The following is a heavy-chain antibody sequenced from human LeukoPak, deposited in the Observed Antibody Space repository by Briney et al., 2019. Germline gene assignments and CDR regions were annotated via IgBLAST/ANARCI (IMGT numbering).Heavy chain of an antibody. CDR2: INPNSGGT. J-gene: IGHJ4*02. Sequence: ASVKVSCKASGYTFTGYYMHWVRQAPGQGLEWMGRINPNSGGTNYAQKFQGRVTMTRDTSISTAYMELSRLRSDDTAVYYCARGNVYYDSSGEIDYWGQGTLVTVSS. CDR3: ARGNVYYDSSGEIDY. CDR1: GYTFTGYY. D-gene: IGHD3-22*01. V-gene: IGHV1-2*06.